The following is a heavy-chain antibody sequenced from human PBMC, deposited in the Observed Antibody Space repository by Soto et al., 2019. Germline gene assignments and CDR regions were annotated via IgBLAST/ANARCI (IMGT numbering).Heavy chain of an antibody. V-gene: IGHV6-1*01. CDR2: TYYRSKWYN. D-gene: IGHD2-15*01. CDR1: GDSVSSNSAA. J-gene: IGHJ4*02. CDR3: ARDLPGPETYCSGGSCYFDY. Sequence: SQTLSLTCAISGDSVSSNSAAWNWIRQSPSRGLEWLGRTYYRSKWYNDYAVSVKSRITINPDTSKNQFSLQLNSVTPEDTAVYYCARDLPGPETYCSGGSCYFDYWGQGTLVTVSS.